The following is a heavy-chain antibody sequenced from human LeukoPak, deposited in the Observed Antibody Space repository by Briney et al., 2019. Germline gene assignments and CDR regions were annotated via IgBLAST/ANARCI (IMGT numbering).Heavy chain of an antibody. V-gene: IGHV3-7*01. CDR3: AREDGYCSGGDCYSYFDS. CDR1: GFTFSQYW. J-gene: IGHJ4*02. D-gene: IGHD2-15*01. CDR2: INKKGSET. Sequence: GGSLRLSCAASGFTFSQYWMSWVRQAPGKGLEWVAYINKKGSETYYVESVKGRVTITRDNTRNSLFLQMYNLRVEDTAVYFCAREDGYCSGGDCYSYFDSWGQGTLVTVSS.